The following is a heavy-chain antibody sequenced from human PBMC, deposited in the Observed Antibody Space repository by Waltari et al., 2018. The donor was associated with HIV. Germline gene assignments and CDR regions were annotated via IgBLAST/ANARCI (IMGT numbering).Heavy chain of an antibody. D-gene: IGHD2-15*01. CDR2: ISGSGATT. J-gene: IGHJ6*01. Sequence: EVQLLESGGDLVRPGGSLRLSCAASGFTFTDYGMTWVRQAPEKGLEWVSAISGSGATTSYADSVKGRFTISRDNSKNTLYLQLNSLRPEDTAVYYCAKGKVVVAATPGYGLDV. CDR3: AKGKVVVAATPGYGLDV. CDR1: GFTFTDYG. V-gene: IGHV3-23*01.